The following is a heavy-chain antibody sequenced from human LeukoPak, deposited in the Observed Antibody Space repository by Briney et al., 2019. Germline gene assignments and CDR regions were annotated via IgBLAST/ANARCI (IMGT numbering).Heavy chain of an antibody. V-gene: IGHV3-23*01. D-gene: IGHD6-13*01. J-gene: IGHJ4*02. CDR3: APPRYSSSWSGY. CDR2: INGGTT. Sequence: GGSLRLSCAASGMPFSSDAMSWVRQAPGKGLEWVSAINGGTTLYADSVKGRFTISRDNAKNSLYLQMNSLRAEDTAVYYCAPPRYSSSWSGYWGQGTLVTVSS. CDR1: GMPFSSDA.